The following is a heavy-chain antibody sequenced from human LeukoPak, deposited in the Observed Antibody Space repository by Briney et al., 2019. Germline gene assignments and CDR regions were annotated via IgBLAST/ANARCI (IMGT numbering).Heavy chain of an antibody. J-gene: IGHJ4*02. V-gene: IGHV1-8*03. Sequence: GASVKVSCKASGYTFTSYDINWVRQATGQGLEWMGWMNPNSGNTGYAQKFQGRVTITRSTSISTAYMELSSLRSEDTAVYYCARNQYRSPPDYWGQGTLVTVSS. CDR1: GYTFTSYD. CDR3: ARNQYRSPPDY. CDR2: MNPNSGNT. D-gene: IGHD1-14*01.